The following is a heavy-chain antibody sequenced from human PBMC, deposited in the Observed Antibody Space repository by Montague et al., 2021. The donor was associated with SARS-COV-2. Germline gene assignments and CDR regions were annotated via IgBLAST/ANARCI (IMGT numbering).Heavy chain of an antibody. J-gene: IGHJ5*02. D-gene: IGHD3-22*01. CDR3: VKGSGYP. CDR2: IYDSGXT. V-gene: IGHV4-61*01. Sequence: SETLSLTCTVTGDSVISDKYYWSWIRQPPGKGLEWIGFIYDSGXTXYNPSLHSRVTITIDTSKNQFSLNLMSVTPADTAVYYCVKGSGYPWGQGTLVTASS. CDR1: GDSVISDKYY.